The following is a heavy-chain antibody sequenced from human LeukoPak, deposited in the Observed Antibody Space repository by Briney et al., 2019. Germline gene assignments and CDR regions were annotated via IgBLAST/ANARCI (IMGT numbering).Heavy chain of an antibody. D-gene: IGHD6-13*01. CDR3: ARDSPSSSWYQYYYYYYYMDV. CDR2: INWNGGST. V-gene: IGHV3-20*04. Sequence: PGGSLRLSCAASGFTFDDYGMSWVRQAPGKGLEWISGINWNGGSTCYADSVKGRFTISRDNAKNSLYLQMNSLRAEDTALYYCARDSPSSSWYQYYYYYYYMDVWGKGTTVTVSS. J-gene: IGHJ6*03. CDR1: GFTFDDYG.